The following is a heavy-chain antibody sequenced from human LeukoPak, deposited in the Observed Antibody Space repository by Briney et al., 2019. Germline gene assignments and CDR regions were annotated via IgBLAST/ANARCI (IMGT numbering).Heavy chain of an antibody. V-gene: IGHV4-34*01. Sequence: PSETLSLTCAVYGGSFSGYYWSWIRQPPGKGLEWIGEINHSGSTDYNPSLKSRVTISVDTSKNQFSLKLSSVTAADTAVYYCARGRQLVVADYWGQGTLVTVSS. CDR3: ARGRQLVVADY. D-gene: IGHD6-13*01. CDR1: GGSFSGYY. CDR2: INHSGST. J-gene: IGHJ4*02.